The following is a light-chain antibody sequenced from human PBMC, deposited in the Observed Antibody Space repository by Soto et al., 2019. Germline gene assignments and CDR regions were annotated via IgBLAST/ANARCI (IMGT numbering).Light chain of an antibody. Sequence: EIWMTHSPATLSVCPGEGPARSCRASQSVSSNLAWYQQKPGQVPRLLIYGASSRATGIPDRFSGSGSGTDFTLTISRLEPEDFAVYYCQQYGSSPITFGQGTRLEIK. CDR3: QQYGSSPIT. J-gene: IGKJ5*01. CDR1: QSVSSN. CDR2: GAS. V-gene: IGKV3-20*01.